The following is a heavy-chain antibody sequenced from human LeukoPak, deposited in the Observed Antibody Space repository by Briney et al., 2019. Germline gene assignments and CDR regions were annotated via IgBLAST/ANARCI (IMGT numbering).Heavy chain of an antibody. D-gene: IGHD6-13*01. CDR2: IISNENSA. V-gene: IGHV3-74*01. J-gene: IGHJ3*02. Sequence: GGSLRLSCAASGFTFSRYAMHWVRQAPGKGLVWVSRIISNENSATYADSVKGRFTISRDNAKNTLYLQMNSLRAEDTAVYYCVRGGIASAFDIWGQGTMVTVSS. CDR1: GFTFSRYA. CDR3: VRGGIASAFDI.